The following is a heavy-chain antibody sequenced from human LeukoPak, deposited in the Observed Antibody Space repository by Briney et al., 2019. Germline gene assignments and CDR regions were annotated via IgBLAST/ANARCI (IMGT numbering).Heavy chain of an antibody. J-gene: IGHJ4*02. CDR2: IGSSGGPI. CDR1: GFTFSTYE. D-gene: IGHD2-15*01. V-gene: IGHV3-48*03. CDR3: ARRRSCSGGSCYSHFDY. Sequence: GGSLRLSCAASGFTFSTYEMNWVRQAPGKGLEWVSYIGSSGGPIYYADSVKGRFTVSRDNAKNSLSLQVNSLRAEDTAVYYCARRRSCSGGSCYSHFDYWGQGTLVTVSS.